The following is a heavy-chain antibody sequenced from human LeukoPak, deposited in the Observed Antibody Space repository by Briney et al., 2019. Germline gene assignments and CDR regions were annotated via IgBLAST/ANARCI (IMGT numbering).Heavy chain of an antibody. CDR2: IYYSGST. J-gene: IGHJ4*02. Sequence: PSETLSLTCTVSGGSISSYYWSWIRQPPGKGLEWIGYIYYSGSTNYNPSLKSRVTISVDTSKNQFSLKLSSVTAADTAVYYCARHTYGNSEFDYWCQGTLVTVSS. CDR3: ARHTYGNSEFDY. CDR1: GGSISSYY. D-gene: IGHD4-23*01. V-gene: IGHV4-59*08.